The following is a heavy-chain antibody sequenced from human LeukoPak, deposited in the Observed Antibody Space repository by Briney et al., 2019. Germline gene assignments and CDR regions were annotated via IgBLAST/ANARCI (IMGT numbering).Heavy chain of an antibody. CDR3: ASTEFLEH. CDR2: ISNSSNTI. V-gene: IGHV3-48*01. J-gene: IGHJ4*02. D-gene: IGHD3-10*01. CDR1: GFTFSTYS. Sequence: GGALRLSCAASGFTFSTYSRNWVRQAPGKGLEWISYISNSSNTIYYADSVKGRFTISRDNAKNSLFLQMNSLRVEDTAVYYCASTEFLEHWGQGTLVTVSS.